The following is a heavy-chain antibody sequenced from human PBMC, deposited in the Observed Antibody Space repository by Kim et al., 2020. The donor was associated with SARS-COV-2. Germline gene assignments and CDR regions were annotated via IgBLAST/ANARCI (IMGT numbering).Heavy chain of an antibody. V-gene: IGHV4-34*01. J-gene: IGHJ2*01. D-gene: IGHD6-13*01. CDR2: INHSGST. Sequence: SETLSLTCAVYGGSFSGYYWSWIRQPPGKGLEWIGEINHSGSTNYNPSLKSRVTISVDTSKNQFSLKLSSVTAADTAVYYCARGKQLVKGDYWYFDLWGR. CDR3: ARGKQLVKGDYWYFDL. CDR1: GGSFSGYY.